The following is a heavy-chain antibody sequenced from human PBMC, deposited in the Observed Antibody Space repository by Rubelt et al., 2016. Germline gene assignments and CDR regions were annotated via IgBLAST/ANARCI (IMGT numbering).Heavy chain of an antibody. CDR2: INPNGGGP. Sequence: QVQLVQSGAAVKKPGASVKVSCKPSGYTFTGYYMHWVRQAPGQGLEWMGRINPNGGGPDYAQQFQGRFTMTRDTSSSTAYMELSRLRSDDTAVYYCARFVVRATNDYWGQGTLVTVSS. CDR1: GYTFTGYY. J-gene: IGHJ4*02. CDR3: ARFVVRATNDY. D-gene: IGHD1-26*01. V-gene: IGHV1-2*06.